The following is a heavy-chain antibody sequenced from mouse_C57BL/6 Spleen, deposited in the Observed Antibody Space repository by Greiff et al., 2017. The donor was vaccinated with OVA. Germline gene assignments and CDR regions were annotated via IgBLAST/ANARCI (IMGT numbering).Heavy chain of an antibody. D-gene: IGHD1-1*01. J-gene: IGHJ3*01. Sequence: QVPLKESGPGILQSSQTLSLTCSFSGFSLSTSGMGVSWLRQPSGQGLEWLAHIYWDDAKRYNPSLKSRPTISKDTSRNQVFLKITSVDTADTATYYCAHYYGSSSWFAYWGQGTLVTVSA. V-gene: IGHV8-12*01. CDR2: IYWDDAK. CDR3: AHYYGSSSWFAY. CDR1: GFSLSTSGMG.